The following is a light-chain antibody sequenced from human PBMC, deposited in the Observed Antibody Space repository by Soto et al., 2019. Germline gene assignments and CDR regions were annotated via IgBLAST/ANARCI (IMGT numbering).Light chain of an antibody. CDR3: QQYHNWPIT. CDR2: GAS. CDR1: QSVSSN. J-gene: IGKJ5*01. Sequence: VMTQSPATLSVSPGERATLSCRASQSVSSNLAWYQQKPGQAPRLLIYGASTRATGIPARFSGSGSGTEFTLTISSLQSEDFAVYYCQQYHNWPITFGQGTRLEIK. V-gene: IGKV3-15*01.